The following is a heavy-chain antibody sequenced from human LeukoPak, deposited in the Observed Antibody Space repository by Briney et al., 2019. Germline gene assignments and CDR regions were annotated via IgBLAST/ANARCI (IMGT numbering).Heavy chain of an antibody. CDR2: ISGSGGST. V-gene: IGHV3-23*01. CDR1: GFTFSSYA. Sequence: GGSLRLSCAASGFTFSSYAISWVRQAPGKGLEWVSAISGSGGSTYYADSVKGRFTISRDNSKNTLYLQMNSLRAEDTAVYYCANSDFWSGYYSPPYYFDYWGQGTLVTVSS. D-gene: IGHD3-3*01. J-gene: IGHJ4*02. CDR3: ANSDFWSGYYSPPYYFDY.